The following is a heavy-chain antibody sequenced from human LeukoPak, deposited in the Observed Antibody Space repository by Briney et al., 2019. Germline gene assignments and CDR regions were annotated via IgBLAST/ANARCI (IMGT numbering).Heavy chain of an antibody. CDR1: GFTFSSYA. CDR3: ARDGYYYGSGSKYNWFDP. Sequence: GGSLRLSCAASGFTFSSYAMHWVRQAPGKGLEWVAVISYDGSNKYYADSVKGRFTISRDNSKNTLYLQMNSLRAEDTAVCYCARDGYYYGSGSKYNWFDPWGQGTLDTVSS. D-gene: IGHD3-10*01. J-gene: IGHJ5*02. V-gene: IGHV3-30*04. CDR2: ISYDGSNK.